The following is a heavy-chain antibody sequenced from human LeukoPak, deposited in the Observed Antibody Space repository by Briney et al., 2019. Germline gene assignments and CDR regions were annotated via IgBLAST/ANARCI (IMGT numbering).Heavy chain of an antibody. V-gene: IGHV4-61*02. D-gene: IGHD2-2*01. J-gene: IGHJ6*03. CDR2: IYTSGST. CDR1: GGSISSGSYY. Sequence: SETLSLTCTVSGGSISSGSYYWSWIRQPAGKGLEWIGRIYTSGSTNYNPSLKSRVTMSVDTSKNQFSLKLSSVTAADTAVYYCARNAYCSSTSCLSRYYYYMDVWGKGTTVTVSS. CDR3: ARNAYCSSTSCLSRYYYYMDV.